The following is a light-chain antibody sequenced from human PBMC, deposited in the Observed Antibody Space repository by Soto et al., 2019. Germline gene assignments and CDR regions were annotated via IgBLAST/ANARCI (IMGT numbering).Light chain of an antibody. V-gene: IGKV1-39*01. CDR2: AAS. CDR1: QSISSY. Sequence: DLQMTQSPSTLSASVGDRVTITCRASQSISSYLNWYQQKPGKAPNLLIYAASSLQSGVPSRFSGSGSGTDFTLIISSLQPEDFATYYCQQSYSAPRTLGQGTKVDI. CDR3: QQSYSAPRT. J-gene: IGKJ1*01.